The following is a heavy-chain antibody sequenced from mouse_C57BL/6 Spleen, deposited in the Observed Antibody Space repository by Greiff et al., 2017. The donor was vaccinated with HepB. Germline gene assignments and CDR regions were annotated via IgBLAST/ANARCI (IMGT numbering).Heavy chain of an antibody. CDR1: GFTFSSYA. CDR2: ISDGGSYT. D-gene: IGHD1-1*01. Sequence: EVKLVESGGGLVKPGGSLKLSCAASGFTFSSYAMSWVRQTPEKRLEWVATISDGGSYTDYPDNVKGRFTISRDNAKNNLYLQMSHLKSEDTAMYYCARDIYYYGSIFDYWGQGTTLTVSS. CDR3: ARDIYYYGSIFDY. J-gene: IGHJ2*01. V-gene: IGHV5-4*01.